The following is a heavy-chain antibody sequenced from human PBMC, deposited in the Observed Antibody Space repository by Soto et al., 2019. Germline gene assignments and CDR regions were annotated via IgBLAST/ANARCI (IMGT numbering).Heavy chain of an antibody. CDR1: GFTFNNAW. V-gene: IGHV3-15*01. D-gene: IGHD6-13*01. Sequence: GGSLRLSCEASGFTFNNAWMSWIRQAPGKGLEWVGRIKSKTDGGTIDYAAPVKGRFTISRDDSKSTLYLQMNSLRAEDTAVYYCASTAAGTNWFDPWGQGTLVTVSS. CDR3: ASTAAGTNWFDP. CDR2: IKSKTDGGTI. J-gene: IGHJ5*02.